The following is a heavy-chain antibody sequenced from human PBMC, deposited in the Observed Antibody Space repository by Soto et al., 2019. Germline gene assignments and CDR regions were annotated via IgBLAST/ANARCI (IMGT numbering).Heavy chain of an antibody. CDR1: GYSFTSYW. J-gene: IGHJ6*02. CDR3: VRHVDYYYYYGMDV. CDR2: IDPSDSYT. V-gene: IGHV5-10-1*01. D-gene: IGHD3-10*02. Sequence: VESLKISCKGSGYSFTSYWISWVRQMPGKGLEWMGRIDPSDSYTNYSPSFQGHVTISADKSISTAYLQWSSLKASDTAMYYCVRHVDYYYYYGMDVWGQGTTVTVSS.